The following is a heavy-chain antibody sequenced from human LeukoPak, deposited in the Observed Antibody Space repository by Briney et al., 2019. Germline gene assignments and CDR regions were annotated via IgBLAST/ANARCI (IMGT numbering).Heavy chain of an antibody. J-gene: IGHJ6*03. CDR3: ARGLVRFLEWLPSPSYYMDV. CDR2: INHSGST. D-gene: IGHD3-3*01. CDR1: GGSFSGYY. V-gene: IGHV4-34*01. Sequence: SETLSLTCAVYGGSFSGYYWSWIRQPPGKGLEWIGEINHSGSTNYNPSLKSRVTISVDTSKNQFSLKLSSVTAADTAVYYCARGLVRFLEWLPSPSYYMDVWGKGTTVTVSS.